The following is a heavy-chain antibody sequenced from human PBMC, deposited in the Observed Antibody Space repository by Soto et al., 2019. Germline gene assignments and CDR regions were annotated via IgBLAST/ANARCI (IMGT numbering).Heavy chain of an antibody. Sequence: PSETLSLTCTVSGGSISSYYWNWIRQPAGRGLEWIGRIYSSGITNYNPSLKSRVTMSVDTSNNHISLKLRSVTAEDTAVYYCARGGVATTFDYWGQGIVVTVSS. CDR3: ARGGVATTFDY. D-gene: IGHD5-12*01. J-gene: IGHJ4*02. V-gene: IGHV4-4*07. CDR2: IYSSGIT. CDR1: GGSISSYY.